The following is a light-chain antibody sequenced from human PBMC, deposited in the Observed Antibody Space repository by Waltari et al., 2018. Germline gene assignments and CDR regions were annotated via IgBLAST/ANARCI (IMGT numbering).Light chain of an antibody. V-gene: IGLV2-18*02. J-gene: IGLJ1*01. CDR1: SSDVGSYNR. Sequence: QSALTQPPSVSGSPGQSVTISCTGTSSDVGSYNRVSWYQQPPSTAPKLMIYEVSNRPSGVPERFSGSKSGNTASLTISGLQAEDEADYYCSSYTSSSTYVFGTGTKVTVL. CDR3: SSYTSSSTYV. CDR2: EVS.